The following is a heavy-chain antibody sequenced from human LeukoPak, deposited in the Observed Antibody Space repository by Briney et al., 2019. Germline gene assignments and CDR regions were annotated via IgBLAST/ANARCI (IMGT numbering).Heavy chain of an antibody. V-gene: IGHV3-33*01. CDR2: IWYDGSNK. Sequence: GGSLRLSCPASGLTFSSYGMHWVRQAPGKGLEWVAVIWYDGSNKYYADSVKGRFTISRDNSRNTLYLQMNSLRAEDTAVYYCAREGSPYTSGPFDYWGQGTLVTVSS. D-gene: IGHD6-19*01. J-gene: IGHJ4*02. CDR3: AREGSPYTSGPFDY. CDR1: GLTFSSYG.